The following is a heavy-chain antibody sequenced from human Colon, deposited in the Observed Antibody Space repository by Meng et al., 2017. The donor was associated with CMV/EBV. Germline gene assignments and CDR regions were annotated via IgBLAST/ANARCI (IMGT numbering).Heavy chain of an antibody. CDR3: AGSPGIAAAGLGDY. CDR2: IYSGGST. Sequence: GGSLRLSCAASGFTVSSNYMSWVRQAPGKGLEWVSVIYSGGSTYYADSVKGRFTISRDNSKNTLYLHMNSLRAEDTAVYYCAGSPGIAAAGLGDYWGQGTLVTVSS. J-gene: IGHJ4*02. D-gene: IGHD6-13*01. CDR1: GFTVSSNY. V-gene: IGHV3-53*01.